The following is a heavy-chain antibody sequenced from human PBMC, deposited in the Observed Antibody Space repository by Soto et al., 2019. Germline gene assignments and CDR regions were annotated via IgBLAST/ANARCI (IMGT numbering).Heavy chain of an antibody. CDR2: VLPFLGTT. Sequence: QLQLVQSGAAVKKPGSSVKVSCKASGGTLNTYTISWVRQAPGQGLEWMGRVLPFLGTTNYAKKFQGRVTITADQSTSTMELSSLRSADTAMYFCARDVTAIEALHYYDTWGQGTPVTVSS. CDR1: GGTLNTYT. D-gene: IGHD5-18*01. J-gene: IGHJ4*02. V-gene: IGHV1-69*08. CDR3: ARDVTAIEALHYYDT.